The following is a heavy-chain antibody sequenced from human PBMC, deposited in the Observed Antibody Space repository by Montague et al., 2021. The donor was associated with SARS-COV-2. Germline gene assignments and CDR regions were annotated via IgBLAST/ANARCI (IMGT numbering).Heavy chain of an antibody. CDR3: ARDRTFRDGYLDAFEI. CDR2: IYHSGTT. Sequence: SETLSLTCTVSGYSISSGYYWGWIRKFPGKGLEWIGSIYHSGTTYYNPSLMSRVTISVDTSKNQSSLKMYSVTAADTAQFYCARDRTFRDGYLDAFEIWGQGTMVTVSS. J-gene: IGHJ3*02. D-gene: IGHD5-24*01. V-gene: IGHV4-38-2*02. CDR1: GYSISSGYY.